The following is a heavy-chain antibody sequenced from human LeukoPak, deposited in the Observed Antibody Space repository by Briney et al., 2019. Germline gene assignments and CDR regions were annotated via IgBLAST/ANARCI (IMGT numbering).Heavy chain of an antibody. V-gene: IGHV1-46*01. CDR1: GYTFSDFY. CDR2: IKVSSGRT. CDR3: AREPPESYHFDY. Sequence: ASVKVSCKASGYTFSDFYVHWVRQAPGQGLEWIGIIKVSSGRTDYAQKFQGRVTTTRDMSTSTVYMELTNLRSEDTAMYYCAREPPESYHFDYWGQGTLVTVSS. D-gene: IGHD2-2*01. J-gene: IGHJ4*02.